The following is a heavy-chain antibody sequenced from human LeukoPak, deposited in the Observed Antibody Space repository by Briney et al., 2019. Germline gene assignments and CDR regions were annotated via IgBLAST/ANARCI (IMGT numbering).Heavy chain of an antibody. J-gene: IGHJ3*02. Sequence: SETLSLTCTVSGGSISSYYWSWIRQPPGKGLEWIGYIYYSGSTNYNPSLKSRVTISVDTSKNQFSLKLSSVTAADTAVYYRASIYGDSHAFDIWGQGTMVTVSS. V-gene: IGHV4-59*01. CDR2: IYYSGST. CDR3: ASIYGDSHAFDI. D-gene: IGHD4-17*01. CDR1: GGSISSYY.